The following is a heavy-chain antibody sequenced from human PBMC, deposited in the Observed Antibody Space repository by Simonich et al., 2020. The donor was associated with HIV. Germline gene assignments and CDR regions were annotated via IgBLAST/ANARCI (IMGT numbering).Heavy chain of an antibody. CDR1: GFTFSSYG. Sequence: VQLVESGGGVVQPGRSLRLSCAASGFTFSSYGMHWVRQAPGKGVEWVAVIWDDGINKYYADAVKGRFTSSRDNSKNTRYLQMNSLRAEDTAVYYCATDGYYYDSIRFWGQGTLVTVSS. CDR3: ATDGYYYDSIRF. J-gene: IGHJ4*02. CDR2: IWDDGINK. V-gene: IGHV3-33*01. D-gene: IGHD3-22*01.